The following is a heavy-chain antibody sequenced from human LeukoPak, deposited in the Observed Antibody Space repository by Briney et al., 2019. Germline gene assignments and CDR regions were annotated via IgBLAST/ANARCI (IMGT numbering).Heavy chain of an antibody. Sequence: GGSLRLSCAASGFTFSNYNMNWVRQAPGKGLEWVSYISSTGNTVYYADSVKGRFTISRDNAKNSLYLQMSSLRAEDTAVYYCARIYGGNSGGFDYWGQGALVTVSS. CDR1: GFTFSNYN. CDR3: ARIYGGNSGGFDY. D-gene: IGHD4-23*01. CDR2: ISSTGNTV. J-gene: IGHJ4*02. V-gene: IGHV3-48*04.